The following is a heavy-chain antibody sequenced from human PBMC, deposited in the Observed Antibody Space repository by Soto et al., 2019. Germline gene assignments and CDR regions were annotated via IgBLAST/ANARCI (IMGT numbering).Heavy chain of an antibody. V-gene: IGHV1-69*12. D-gene: IGHD5-18*01. CDR1: GGTFSTYA. CDR3: ASGIQLWLRRISNGYSG. J-gene: IGHJ4*02. CDR2: IIPMFGTA. Sequence: QVQLVQSGAEVKKPESSVKVSCQAPGGTFSTYAISWVRQAPGQGLEGMGGIIPMFGTANYAQRFQDRVTITAEDSTNTVSMELSSLRSEDTAVYFCASGIQLWLRRISNGYSGWGQGTLVTVSS.